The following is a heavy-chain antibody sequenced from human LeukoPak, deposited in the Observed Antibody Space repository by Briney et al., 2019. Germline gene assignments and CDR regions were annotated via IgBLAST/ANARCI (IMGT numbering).Heavy chain of an antibody. CDR2: ISAYNGNT. V-gene: IGHV1-18*01. CDR1: GYTFTSYG. J-gene: IGHJ3*02. CDR3: AREIGARLSRDAFDI. Sequence: GASVKVSCKASGYTFTSYGISWVRQAPGQGLEWMGWISAYNGNTNYAQKLQGRVTMTTDTSTSTAYMELRSLRSDDTAVYYCAREIGARLSRDAFDIWGQGTMVTVSS.